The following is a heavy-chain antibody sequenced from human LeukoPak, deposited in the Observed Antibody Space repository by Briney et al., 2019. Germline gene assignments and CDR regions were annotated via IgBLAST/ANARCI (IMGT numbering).Heavy chain of an antibody. CDR1: GFTFSSYW. Sequence: GGSLRLSCAASGFTFSSYWMSWVRQAPGKGLEWVANIKQDGSEKYYVDSVKGRFTISRDNAKNSLYLQMNSLRAEDTAVYYCARDGFLEWSSNWFDPWGQGTLVTVSS. CDR3: ARDGFLEWSSNWFDP. D-gene: IGHD3-3*01. J-gene: IGHJ5*02. V-gene: IGHV3-7*01. CDR2: IKQDGSEK.